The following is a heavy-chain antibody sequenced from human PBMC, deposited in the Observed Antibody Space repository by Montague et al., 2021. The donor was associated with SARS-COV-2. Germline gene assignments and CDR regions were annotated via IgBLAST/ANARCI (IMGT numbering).Heavy chain of an antibody. CDR3: ARGQIVPTIRRARGCSGWFDA. CDR1: GRPFSCYY. Sequence: SETLSLTCAVYGRPFSCYYWNWVRQSPGKGLEWIGEMYYSGGANYNPSLRSRVTMSGDTSKNQFFLKLNSVTAADAAVYYCARGQIVPTIRRARGCSGWFDAWGQGTTVTASS. CDR2: MYYSGGA. J-gene: IGHJ5*02. V-gene: IGHV4-34*01. D-gene: IGHD6-19*01.